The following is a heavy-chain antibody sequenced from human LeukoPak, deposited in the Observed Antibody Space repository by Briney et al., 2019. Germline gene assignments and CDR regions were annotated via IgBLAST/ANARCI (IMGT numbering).Heavy chain of an antibody. CDR2: ISSSSSYI. V-gene: IGHV3-21*01. D-gene: IGHD1-26*01. J-gene: IGHJ4*02. CDR3: ARDLFSGNYYLYYFDY. Sequence: GGSLRLSCSASGCTFSSYSMNWVRQAPGKGLEWVSSISSSSSYIYYADSVKGRFTISRDNAKNSLYLQINSLRAEDTAVYYCARDLFSGNYYLYYFDYWGQGTRVTVSS. CDR1: GCTFSSYS.